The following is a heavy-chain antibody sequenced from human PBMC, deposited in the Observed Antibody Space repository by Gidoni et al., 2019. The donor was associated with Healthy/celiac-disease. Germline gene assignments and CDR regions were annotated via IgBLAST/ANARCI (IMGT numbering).Heavy chain of an antibody. J-gene: IGHJ4*02. D-gene: IGHD6-19*01. V-gene: IGHV3-48*03. CDR1: GFTFSSYE. CDR3: AREDFSSGWSFDY. Sequence: EVQLVESGGGLVQPGGSLRLSCAASGFTFSSYEMNWVRQAPGKGLEWVSYISSSGSTIYYADSVKGRFTISRDNAKNSLYLQMNSLRAEDTAVYYCAREDFSSGWSFDYWGQGTLVTVSS. CDR2: ISSSGSTI.